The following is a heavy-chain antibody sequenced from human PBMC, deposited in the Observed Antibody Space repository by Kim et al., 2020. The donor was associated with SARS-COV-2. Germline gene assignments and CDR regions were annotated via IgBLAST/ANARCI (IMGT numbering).Heavy chain of an antibody. J-gene: IGHJ6*02. CDR2: ISRNSGTI. CDR1: GFTFDDYV. D-gene: IGHD2-15*01. Sequence: GGSLRLSCAASGFTFDDYVMHWVRQAPGKGLEWVSGISRNSGTIAYADSVKGRFTISSDNAKNSLYLQMNSLRAEDTAFYYCAKDRFRYCDGDSCYVRYGMNVWSQGTTVPVSS. V-gene: IGHV3-9*01. CDR3: AKDRFRYCDGDSCYVRYGMNV.